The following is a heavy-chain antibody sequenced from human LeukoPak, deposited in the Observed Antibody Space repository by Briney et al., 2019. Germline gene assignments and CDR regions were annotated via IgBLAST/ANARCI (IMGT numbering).Heavy chain of an antibody. D-gene: IGHD5-12*01. J-gene: IGHJ5*02. CDR2: IYYSGST. CDR1: GGSISSGGYY. V-gene: IGHV4-31*03. Sequence: SETLSLTCTVSGGSISSGGYYWSWIRQHPGKGLEWIGYIYYSGSTYYNPSLKSRVTISVDTSKNQFSLKLSSVTAADTAVYYCARVGKYGGYEFDPWGQGTLVTVSS. CDR3: ARVGKYGGYEFDP.